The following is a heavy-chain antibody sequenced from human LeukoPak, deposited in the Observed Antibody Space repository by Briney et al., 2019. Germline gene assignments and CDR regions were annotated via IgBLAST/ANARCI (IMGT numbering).Heavy chain of an antibody. V-gene: IGHV1-2*02. CDR1: GYTFTGYY. CDR3: ARGPKSSGWYDAAVNYYYYMDV. J-gene: IGHJ6*03. Sequence: ASVKVSCKASGYTFTGYYMHWVRQAPGQGLEWMGWINPNSGGTNYAQKFQGRVTMTRDTSISTAYMELSRLRSDDTAVYYCARGPKSSGWYDAAVNYYYYMDVWGKGTTVTVSS. CDR2: INPNSGGT. D-gene: IGHD6-19*01.